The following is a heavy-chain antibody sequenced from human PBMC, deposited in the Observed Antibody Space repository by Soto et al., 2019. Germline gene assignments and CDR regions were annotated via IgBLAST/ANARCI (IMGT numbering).Heavy chain of an antibody. D-gene: IGHD6-25*01. CDR1: GFTFSSYG. V-gene: IGHV3-33*01. J-gene: IGHJ5*02. CDR3: ARDRRGSSVTNWFDP. Sequence: GGSLRLSCAASGFTFSSYGMHWVRQAPGKGLEWVAVIWYDGSNKYYADSVKGRFTISRDNSKNTLYLQMNSLRAEDTAVYYCARDRRGSSVTNWFDPWGQGTLVTVSS. CDR2: IWYDGSNK.